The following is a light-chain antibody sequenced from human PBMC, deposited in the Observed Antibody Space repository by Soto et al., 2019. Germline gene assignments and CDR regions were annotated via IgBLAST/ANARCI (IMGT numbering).Light chain of an antibody. Sequence: QSVLTQPPSVSGAPGQRVTISCTGSSSNIGAGIDVHWYQQVPGTAPKLLIYDNNKRPSGIPDRFSGSKSGTSGTLDITGLQTGDEADYYCATWDGSLPGEVFGGGTKLTVL. CDR3: ATWDGSLPGEV. CDR2: DNN. CDR1: SSNIGAGID. J-gene: IGLJ2*01. V-gene: IGLV1-51*01.